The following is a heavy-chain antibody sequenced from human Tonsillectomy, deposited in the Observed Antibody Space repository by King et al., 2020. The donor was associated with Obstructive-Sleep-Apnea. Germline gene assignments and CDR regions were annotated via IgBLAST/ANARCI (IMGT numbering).Heavy chain of an antibody. J-gene: IGHJ3*02. D-gene: IGHD1-1*01. CDR1: GFTFSTYG. CDR2: IRYDGRDK. V-gene: IGHV3-30*02. Sequence: VQLVESGGGVVQPGGSLRLSCAASGFTFSTYGMHWVRQAPGKGLEWVAFIRYDGRDKYFAYSVKGRFTISRDNSKNTLYLQMNSLRAEDTAVYYCAKEGTTGTTGSAFDIWGQGTMVTVSS. CDR3: AKEGTTGTTGSAFDI.